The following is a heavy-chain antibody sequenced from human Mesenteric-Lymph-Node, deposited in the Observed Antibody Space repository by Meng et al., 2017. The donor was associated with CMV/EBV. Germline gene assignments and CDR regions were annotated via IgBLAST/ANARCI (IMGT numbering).Heavy chain of an antibody. Sequence: GTFGSYAISWVRQAPGQGLEWMGRIIPILGIANYAQKFQGRVTITADKSTSTAYMELSSLRSEDTAVYYCAREVRYYYDSSGYYYDYWGQGTLVTVSS. CDR1: GTFGSYA. CDR2: IIPILGIA. D-gene: IGHD3-22*01. J-gene: IGHJ4*02. CDR3: AREVRYYYDSSGYYYDY. V-gene: IGHV1-69*04.